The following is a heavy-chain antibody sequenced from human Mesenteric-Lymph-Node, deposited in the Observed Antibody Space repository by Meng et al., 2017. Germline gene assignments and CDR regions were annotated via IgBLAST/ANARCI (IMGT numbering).Heavy chain of an antibody. CDR3: ARGGDIVVVVAAVFDY. J-gene: IGHJ4*02. CDR1: GGSFSGYY. CDR2: INHSGST. V-gene: IGHV4-34*01. D-gene: IGHD2-15*01. Sequence: GSLRLSCAVYGGSFSGYYWSWIRQPPGKGLEWIGEINHSGSTNYNPSLKSRVTISVDTSKNQFSLKLSSVTAADTAVYYCARGGDIVVVVAAVFDYWGQGTLVTVSS.